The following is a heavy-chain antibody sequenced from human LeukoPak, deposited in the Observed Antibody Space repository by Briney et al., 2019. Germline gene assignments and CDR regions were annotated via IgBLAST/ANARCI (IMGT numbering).Heavy chain of an antibody. J-gene: IGHJ3*02. V-gene: IGHV4-61*02. D-gene: IGHD3-22*01. CDR1: AGSISSGDYY. CDR2: IYSPGT. Sequence: SSQTLSLTCTVSAGSISSGDYYWSWIRQPAGKGLEWIGRIYSPGTNYNYNPSLKSRVTISIDRSKYQFSLKLTSVTAADTAVYYCARGIGTSYDSSRDAFDMWGQGTMVTVSS. CDR3: ARGIGTSYDSSRDAFDM.